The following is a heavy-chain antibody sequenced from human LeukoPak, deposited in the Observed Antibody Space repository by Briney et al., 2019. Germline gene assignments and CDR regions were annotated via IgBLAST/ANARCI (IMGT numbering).Heavy chain of an antibody. J-gene: IGHJ4*02. CDR2: IYHSGST. Sequence: ASETLSLTCAVSGYSISSGYYWGWIRQPPGKGLEWIVSIYHSGSTYYNPSLKSRVTISVDTSKNQFSLKLSSVTAADTAVYYCARLYYYAVYYFDYWGQGTLVTVSS. CDR3: ARLYYYAVYYFDY. V-gene: IGHV4-38-2*01. D-gene: IGHD3-10*01. CDR1: GYSISSGYY.